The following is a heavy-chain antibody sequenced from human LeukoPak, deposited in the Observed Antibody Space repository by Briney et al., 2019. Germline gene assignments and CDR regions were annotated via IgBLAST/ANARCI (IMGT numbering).Heavy chain of an antibody. CDR2: IWFNGSNK. Sequence: PGRSLRLSCAASGFTFSGHGMHWVRQAPGKGLEWVAVIWFNGSNKYYADSVKGRFTISRDNSKNTLYLEMNSLSAEDTAVYYCARGSSGYYYRYFDLWGRGTLVAVSS. J-gene: IGHJ2*01. D-gene: IGHD3-22*01. CDR1: GFTFSGHG. V-gene: IGHV3-33*01. CDR3: ARGSSGYYYRYFDL.